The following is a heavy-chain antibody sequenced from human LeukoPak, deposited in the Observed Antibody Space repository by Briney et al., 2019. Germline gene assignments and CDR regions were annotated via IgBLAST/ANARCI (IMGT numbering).Heavy chain of an antibody. V-gene: IGHV4-31*03. D-gene: IGHD1-26*01. J-gene: IGHJ4*02. CDR2: IYYSGST. CDR1: GGSISSGGYY. CDR3: ARSSGSANAD. Sequence: SETLSLTCTVSGGSISSGGYYWSWIRQHPGKGLEWIGYIYYSGSTYYNPSLKSRVTISVDTSKNQFSLKLSSVTAADTAVYYCARSSGSANADWGQGTLVTVAS.